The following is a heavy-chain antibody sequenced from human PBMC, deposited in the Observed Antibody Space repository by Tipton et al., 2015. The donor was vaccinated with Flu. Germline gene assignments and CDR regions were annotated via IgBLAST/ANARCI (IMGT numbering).Heavy chain of an antibody. CDR1: GDSISSDYY. J-gene: IGHJ2*01. CDR3: ARYSSSVATYWYFDL. V-gene: IGHV4-38-2*02. CDR2: IFRTGST. Sequence: LRLSCTISGDSISSDYYWGWIRQPPGKGLEWIGNIFRTGSTYRNSSLKSRVTISVDTSKNQFSLEMRSVTAADTAMYYCARYSSSVATYWYFDLWGRGTLVTVSS. D-gene: IGHD6-6*01.